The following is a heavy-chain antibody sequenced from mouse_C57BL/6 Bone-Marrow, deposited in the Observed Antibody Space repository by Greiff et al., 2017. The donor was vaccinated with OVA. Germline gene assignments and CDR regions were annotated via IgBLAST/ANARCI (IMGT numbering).Heavy chain of an antibody. V-gene: IGHV1-19*01. CDR2: INPYNGGT. Sequence: EVQLQQSGPVLVKPGASVKMSCKASGYTFTDYYMNWVQQSHGKSLEWIGVINPYNGGTSYNQKFKGKATLTVDKSSSTAYMELNSLTSEDSAVYYCAREDYYGSSYGFAYWGQGTLVTVSA. CDR3: AREDYYGSSYGFAY. J-gene: IGHJ3*01. D-gene: IGHD1-1*01. CDR1: GYTFTDYY.